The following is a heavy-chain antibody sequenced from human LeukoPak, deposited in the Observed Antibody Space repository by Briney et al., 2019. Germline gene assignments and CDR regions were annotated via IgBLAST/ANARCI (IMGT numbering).Heavy chain of an antibody. CDR1: GFTFSSYW. D-gene: IGHD2-15*01. CDR3: ARDPSGQNAFDI. V-gene: IGHV3-74*01. Sequence: GGSLRVSCAASGFTFSSYWMHWVRQVPGKGLVWVSYINSDGSSSTYADSVKGRFTISRDNAKNTVYLQMNSLRAEDTAVYYCARDPSGQNAFDIWGQGTMVTVSS. CDR2: INSDGSSS. J-gene: IGHJ3*02.